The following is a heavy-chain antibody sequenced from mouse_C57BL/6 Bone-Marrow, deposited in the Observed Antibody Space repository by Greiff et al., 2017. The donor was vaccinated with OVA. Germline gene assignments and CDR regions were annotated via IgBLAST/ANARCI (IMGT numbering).Heavy chain of an antibody. CDR3: AMNYGNSRFAY. Sequence: VQLQQSGAELVKPGASVKVSCKASGYTFTSYWMHWVKQRPGQGLEWIGRIHPSASDTNYNQKFKGKATLTVDKSSSTAYRQLSILTSEDSAVYYCAMNYGNSRFAYWGQETLVTVSA. CDR1: GYTFTSYW. J-gene: IGHJ3*01. V-gene: IGHV1-74*01. CDR2: IHPSASDT. D-gene: IGHD2-1*01.